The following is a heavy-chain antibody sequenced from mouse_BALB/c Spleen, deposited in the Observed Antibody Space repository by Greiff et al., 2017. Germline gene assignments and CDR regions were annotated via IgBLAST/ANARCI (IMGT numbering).Heavy chain of an antibody. D-gene: IGHD1-1*01. V-gene: IGHV1-14*01. CDR1: GYTFTSYV. CDR3: ASITTVVATDWYFDV. CDR2: INPYNDGT. J-gene: IGHJ1*01. Sequence: EVQLQQSGPELVKPGASVKMSCKASGYTFTSYVMHWVKQKPGQGLEWIGYINPYNDGTKYNEKFKGKATLTSDKSSSTAYMELSSLTSEDSAVYYCASITTVVATDWYFDVWGAGTTVTVSS.